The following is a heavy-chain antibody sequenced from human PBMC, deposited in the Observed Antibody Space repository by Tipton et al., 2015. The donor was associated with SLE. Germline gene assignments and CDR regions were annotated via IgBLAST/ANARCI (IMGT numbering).Heavy chain of an antibody. D-gene: IGHD3-16*01. CDR1: GGSISSYY. V-gene: IGHV4-59*01. CDR2: IYYSGST. CDR3: ARDGGPWTWFDP. J-gene: IGHJ5*02. Sequence: TLSLTCTVSGGSISSYYWSWIRQPPGKVLEWIGYIYYSGSTNYNPSLKSRVTISVDTSKNQFSLKLSSVTAADTAVYYCARDGGPWTWFDPWGQGTLVTVSS.